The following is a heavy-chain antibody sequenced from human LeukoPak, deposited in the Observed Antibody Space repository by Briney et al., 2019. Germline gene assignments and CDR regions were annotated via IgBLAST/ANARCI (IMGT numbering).Heavy chain of an antibody. D-gene: IGHD1-26*01. CDR2: INPSGGST. J-gene: IGHJ3*02. CDR1: GYSFTSYY. CDR3: ARSSAYYNGADI. V-gene: IGHV1-46*01. Sequence: GASVKVSCKTSGYSFTSYYIHWVRQAPGQGLEWMGIINPSGGSTTYAQKFQGRLTMASDTSTSTVYMELSSLRSEDTAMYYCARSSAYYNGADIWGQGTMVTVSS.